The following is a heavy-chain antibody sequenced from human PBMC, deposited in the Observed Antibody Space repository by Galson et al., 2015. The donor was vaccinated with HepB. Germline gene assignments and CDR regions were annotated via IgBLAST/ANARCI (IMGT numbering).Heavy chain of an antibody. CDR1: GFTFSSYA. V-gene: IGHV3-30-3*01. J-gene: IGHJ4*02. Sequence: SLRLSCAASGFTFSSYAMHWVRQAPGKGLEWVAVISYDGSNRYYADSVKGRFTISRDNSKNTLYLQMNSLRAEDTAVYYCATANRRYGGKGGGYFDYWGQGTLVTVSS. D-gene: IGHD4-23*01. CDR2: ISYDGSNR. CDR3: ATANRRYGGKGGGYFDY.